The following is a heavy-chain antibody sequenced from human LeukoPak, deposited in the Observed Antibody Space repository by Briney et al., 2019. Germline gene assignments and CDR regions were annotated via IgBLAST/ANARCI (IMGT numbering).Heavy chain of an antibody. V-gene: IGHV1-18*01. CDR2: ISTNNGNI. CDR3: ARDLNTPRWFDS. Sequence: GASVKVSCKTSDYTFTNYGISWVRQAPGQGLEWMGWISTNNGNINYAQKLQDRVTMTTDTSTSTAYMELRSLRSDDTAVNYCARDLNTPRWFDSWGQGTLVTVSS. J-gene: IGHJ5*01. CDR1: DYTFTNYG.